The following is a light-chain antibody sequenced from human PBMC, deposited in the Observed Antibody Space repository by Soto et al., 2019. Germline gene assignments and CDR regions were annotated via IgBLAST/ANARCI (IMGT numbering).Light chain of an antibody. Sequence: QSVLTQPPSVSGAPGQRVTISCTGCTSNIGAGYDVHWYQHLPGTAPKLLIYGNSNRPSGVPDRFSGSKSGTSASLAITGLQAEDEADYYCQSYDNSLSGYVFGTGTKLTVL. CDR3: QSYDNSLSGYV. V-gene: IGLV1-40*01. CDR2: GNS. J-gene: IGLJ1*01. CDR1: TSNIGAGYD.